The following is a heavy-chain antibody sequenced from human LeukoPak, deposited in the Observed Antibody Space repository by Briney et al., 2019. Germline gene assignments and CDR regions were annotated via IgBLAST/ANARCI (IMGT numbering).Heavy chain of an antibody. V-gene: IGHV3-48*04. D-gene: IGHD1-26*01. J-gene: IGHJ4*02. CDR1: GFTFSSYS. CDR3: ARSGATYFDY. CDR2: ISSSSITI. Sequence: GGSLRLSCAASGFTFSSYSLNWVRQAPGKGLEWVSFISSSSITIYYADSVKGRFTISRDNAKNSLYLQMNSLRAEDTAVYYCARSGATYFDYWGQGTLVTVSS.